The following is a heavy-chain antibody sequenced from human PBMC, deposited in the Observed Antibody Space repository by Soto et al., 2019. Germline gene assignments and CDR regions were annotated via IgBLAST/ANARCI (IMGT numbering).Heavy chain of an antibody. J-gene: IGHJ3*02. CDR3: ERDIVGGRLDAFDI. D-gene: IGHD1-26*01. CDR2: INPNSGGT. Sequence: QVQLVQSGAEVKKPGASVKVSCKASGYTFTGYYMHWVRQAPGQGLEWMGWINPNSGGTNYAQKFQGWVTMTRDTSISTAYMELSRLRSDDTAVYYCERDIVGGRLDAFDIWGQGTMVTVSS. CDR1: GYTFTGYY. V-gene: IGHV1-2*04.